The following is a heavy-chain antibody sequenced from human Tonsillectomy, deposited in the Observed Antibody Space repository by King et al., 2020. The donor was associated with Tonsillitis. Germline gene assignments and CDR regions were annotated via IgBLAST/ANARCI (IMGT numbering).Heavy chain of an antibody. D-gene: IGHD3-3*01. V-gene: IGHV1-2*02. Sequence: VQLVESGAEVKKPGASVKVSCQASGYTFTGYYMHWVRQAPGQGLEWMGWINPNSGGTNYAQKFQGRVTMTRDTSISTAYMELSRLRSDDTAVYYCARASDFWSGYSNFDYWGQGTLVTVSS. CDR2: INPNSGGT. CDR3: ARASDFWSGYSNFDY. CDR1: GYTFTGYY. J-gene: IGHJ4*02.